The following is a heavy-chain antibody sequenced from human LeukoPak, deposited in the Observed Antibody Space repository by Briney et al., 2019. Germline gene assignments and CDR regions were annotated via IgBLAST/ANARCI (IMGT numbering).Heavy chain of an antibody. D-gene: IGHD3-10*02. Sequence: PSETLSLTCTVSGGSISSYSWSWIRQPPGKGLEWIGYIYYSGSTNYNPSLKSRVTISVDTSKKQFSLKLSSVTAADTAVYYCARVVWRYYVTQAAFDIWGQGTMVTVSS. CDR1: GGSISSYS. J-gene: IGHJ3*02. CDR3: ARVVWRYYVTQAAFDI. CDR2: IYYSGST. V-gene: IGHV4-59*12.